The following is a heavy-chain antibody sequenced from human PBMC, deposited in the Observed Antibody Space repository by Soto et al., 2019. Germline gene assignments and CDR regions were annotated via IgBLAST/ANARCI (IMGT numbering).Heavy chain of an antibody. D-gene: IGHD3-10*01. Sequence: GGSLRLSCAASGFTVSSNYMSWVRQAPGKGLEWVSVIYSGGSTYYADSVKGRFTISRDNSKNTLYLQMNSLRADDTAVYYCARGFRGKENAFDIWGQGTMVTVSS. V-gene: IGHV3-53*01. CDR1: GFTVSSNY. CDR3: ARGFRGKENAFDI. J-gene: IGHJ3*02. CDR2: IYSGGST.